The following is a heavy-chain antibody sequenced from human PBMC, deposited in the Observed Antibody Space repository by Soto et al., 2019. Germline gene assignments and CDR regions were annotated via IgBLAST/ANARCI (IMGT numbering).Heavy chain of an antibody. J-gene: IGHJ6*02. CDR2: IYYSGST. CDR3: ARAEGSYCYEVNYYYDSMDV. V-gene: IGHV4-59*01. Sequence: SETLSLTCTVSGGSISSYYWSWIRQPPGKGLEWIGYIYYSGSTNYNPSLKSRVTISVDTSKNQFSLKLSSVTAADTAVYYCARAEGSYCYEVNYYYDSMDVWGQGTTVTVSS. D-gene: IGHD3-16*02. CDR1: GGSISSYY.